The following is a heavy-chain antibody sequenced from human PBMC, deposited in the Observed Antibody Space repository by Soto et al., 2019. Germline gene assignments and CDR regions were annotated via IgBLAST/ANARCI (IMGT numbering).Heavy chain of an antibody. CDR3: ARSQLPHPNAFDI. CDR2: IYYSGST. J-gene: IGHJ3*02. CDR1: CGSISSYY. D-gene: IGHD2-2*01. V-gene: IGHV4-59*01. Sequence: SETLSLTCTVSCGSISSYYWSWIRQPPGKGLEWIGYIYYSGSTNYNPSLKSRVTISVDTSKNQFSLKLSSVTAADTAVYYCARSQLPHPNAFDIWGQGTMVTVSS.